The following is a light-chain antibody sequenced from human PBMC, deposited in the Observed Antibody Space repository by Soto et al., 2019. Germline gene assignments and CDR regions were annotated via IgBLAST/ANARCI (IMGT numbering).Light chain of an antibody. Sequence: EIVMTQSPATLSVSPGERATLSCRASQSVNSNLAWYRQKPGQAPRLLISDASTRATGVPARFSGSGSGTEFTLNSSSLQSEESGIYYCQQYNFWPPLTFGGGTKVEIK. J-gene: IGKJ4*01. CDR1: QSVNSN. V-gene: IGKV3-15*01. CDR3: QQYNFWPPLT. CDR2: DAS.